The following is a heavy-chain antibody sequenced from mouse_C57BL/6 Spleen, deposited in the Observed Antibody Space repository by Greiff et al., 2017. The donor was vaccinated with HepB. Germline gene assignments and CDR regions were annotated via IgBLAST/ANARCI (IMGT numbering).Heavy chain of an antibody. V-gene: IGHV1-72*01. CDR3: ARTTIVTTRANYYAMDY. CDR1: GYTFTSYW. CDR2: IDPNSGGT. Sequence: QVQLQQPGAELVKPGASVKLSCKASGYTFTSYWMHWVKQRPGRGLEWIGRIDPNSGGTKYNEKFKSKATLTVDKPSSTAYMQLSSLTSEDSAVYDCARTTIVTTRANYYAMDYWGQGTSVTVSS. D-gene: IGHD2-5*01. J-gene: IGHJ4*01.